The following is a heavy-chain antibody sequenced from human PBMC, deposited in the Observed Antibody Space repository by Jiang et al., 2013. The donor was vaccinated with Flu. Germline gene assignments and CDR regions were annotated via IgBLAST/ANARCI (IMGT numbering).Heavy chain of an antibody. Sequence: PSETLSLTCTVSGGSISSYYWSWIRQPPGKGLEWIGYIYYSGSTNYNPSLKSRVTISVDTSKNQFSLKLSSVTAADTAVYYCARVIRTPQTTTLRLNWFDPWGQGTLVTVSS. CDR1: GGSISSYY. V-gene: IGHV4-59*01. J-gene: IGHJ5*02. D-gene: IGHD4-11*01. CDR2: IYYSGST. CDR3: ARVIRTPQTTTLRLNWFDP.